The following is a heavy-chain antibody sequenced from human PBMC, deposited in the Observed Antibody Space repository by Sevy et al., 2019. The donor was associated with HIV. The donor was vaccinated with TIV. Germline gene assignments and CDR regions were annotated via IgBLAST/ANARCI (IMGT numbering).Heavy chain of an antibody. V-gene: IGHV1-18*01. CDR2: IIAHNGDT. CDR1: GYTFTSYR. J-gene: IGHJ4*02. Sequence: ASVKVSCKASGYTFTSYRLTWVRQAPGQGLEWMGWIIAHNGDTNYARKLQGRVTLVPDTSTSTAYMELRSLRSDDTAIYYCARAYCSGGSCYSLAYWGQGTRVTVSS. CDR3: ARAYCSGGSCYSLAY. D-gene: IGHD2-15*01.